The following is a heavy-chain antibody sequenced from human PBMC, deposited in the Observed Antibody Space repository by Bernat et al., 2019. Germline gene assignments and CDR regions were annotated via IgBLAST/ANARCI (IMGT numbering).Heavy chain of an antibody. J-gene: IGHJ6*02. D-gene: IGHD3-16*01. Sequence: QVQLVESGGGVVQPGRSLRLSCAASGFTFSSYAMHWVRQAPGKGLEWVAVISYDGSNKYYADSVKGRFTISRDNSKNTLYLQMNSLRAEDTAVYYCAGVSVIISFGGVENGMDVWGQGTKVTVSS. CDR3: AGVSVIISFGGVENGMDV. V-gene: IGHV3-30-3*01. CDR2: ISYDGSNK. CDR1: GFTFSSYA.